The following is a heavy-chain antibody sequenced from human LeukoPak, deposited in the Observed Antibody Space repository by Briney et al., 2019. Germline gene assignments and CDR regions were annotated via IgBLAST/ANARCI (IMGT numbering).Heavy chain of an antibody. Sequence: ASVKVSCKASGYTFTSYDINWVRQATGQGLEWMGWMNPNSGNTGYAQKFQGRVTMTRNTSISTAYMELSSLRSEDTAMYYCARVLDYGGNSGMMFWGQGTLVTVSS. CDR3: ARVLDYGGNSGMMF. J-gene: IGHJ4*02. CDR2: MNPNSGNT. CDR1: GYTFTSYD. V-gene: IGHV1-8*01. D-gene: IGHD4-23*01.